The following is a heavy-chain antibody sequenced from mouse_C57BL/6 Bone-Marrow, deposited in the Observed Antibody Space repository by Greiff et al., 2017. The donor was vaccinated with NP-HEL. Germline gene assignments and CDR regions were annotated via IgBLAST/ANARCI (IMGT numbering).Heavy chain of an antibody. CDR3: ARGEWYYAMDY. V-gene: IGHV1-61*01. D-gene: IGHD1-3*01. CDR1: GYTFTSYW. J-gene: IGHJ4*01. Sequence: QVQLQQPGAELVRPGSSVKLSCKASGYTFTSYWMDWVKQRPGQGLEWIGNIYPSDSETHYNQKFKDKATLTVDKSSSTAYMQLSSLTSEDSAVYYCARGEWYYAMDYWGQGTSVTVSS. CDR2: IYPSDSET.